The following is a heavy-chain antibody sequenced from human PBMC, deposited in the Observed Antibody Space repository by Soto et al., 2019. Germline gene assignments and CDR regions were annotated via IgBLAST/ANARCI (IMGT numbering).Heavy chain of an antibody. J-gene: IGHJ4*02. CDR1: GGSISSGGYY. D-gene: IGHD1-26*01. CDR3: ARGARVGATTSPFVY. CDR2: IYYSGST. Sequence: PSETLSLTCTVSGGSISSGGYYWSWIRQHPGKGLEWIGYIYYSGSTYYNPSLKSRVTISVDTSKNQFSLKLSSVTAADTAVYYCARGARVGATTSPFVYWGPGTLVTVS. V-gene: IGHV4-31*03.